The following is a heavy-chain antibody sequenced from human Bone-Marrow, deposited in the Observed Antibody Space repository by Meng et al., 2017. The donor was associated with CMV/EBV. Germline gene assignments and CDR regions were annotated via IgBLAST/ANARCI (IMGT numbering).Heavy chain of an antibody. J-gene: IGHJ4*02. CDR3: AREATEIRFLEWLFPTYYFDY. CDR1: GFTVSSNY. CDR2: IYSGGST. Sequence: GESLKISCAASGFTVSSNYMSWVRQAPGKGLEWVSVIYSGGSTYYADSVKGRFTISRDNAKNSLYLQMNSLRAEDTAVYYCAREATEIRFLEWLFPTYYFDYWGQGTLVTVSS. V-gene: IGHV3-53*01. D-gene: IGHD3-3*01.